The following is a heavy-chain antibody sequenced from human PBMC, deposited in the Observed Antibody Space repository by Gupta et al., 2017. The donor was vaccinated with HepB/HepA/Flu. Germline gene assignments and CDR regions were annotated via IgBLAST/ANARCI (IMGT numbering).Heavy chain of an antibody. Sequence: EVQLLESGGGLAQPGGSFRLSCSARGSTFSNYAMSWVRQAPGKGLEWVSAIGGDGGRTYYIDSVRGRFTIARDNSKNTLYLQMNSLGAEDTAMYYCAKGPSGYSGYDWIYYFDYWGRGTLVTVSA. V-gene: IGHV3-23*01. CDR1: GSTFSNYA. CDR2: IGGDGGRT. J-gene: IGHJ4*02. CDR3: AKGPSGYSGYDWIYYFDY. D-gene: IGHD5-12*01.